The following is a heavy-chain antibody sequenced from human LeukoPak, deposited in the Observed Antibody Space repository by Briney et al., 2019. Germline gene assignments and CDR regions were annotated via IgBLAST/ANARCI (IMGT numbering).Heavy chain of an antibody. D-gene: IGHD6-19*01. J-gene: IGHJ4*02. V-gene: IGHV4-59*01. CDR2: IYYSGST. CDR3: ARTLIAVAGVVDY. Sequence: SETLSLTCTVSGVSISSYYWSWIRQPPGKGLDWIGYIYYSGSTNYNPSLKSRVTISVDTSKNQFSLKLCSVTAADTAVYYCARTLIAVAGVVDYWGQGTLVTVSS. CDR1: GVSISSYY.